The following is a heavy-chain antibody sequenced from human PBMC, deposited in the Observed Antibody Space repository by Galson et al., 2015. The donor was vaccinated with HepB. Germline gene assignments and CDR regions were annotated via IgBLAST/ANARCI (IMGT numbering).Heavy chain of an antibody. D-gene: IGHD1-26*01. V-gene: IGHV1-69*06. CDR2: IIPIFGTA. Sequence: SVKVSCKASGGTFSSYAISWVRQAPGQGLEWMGGIIPIFGTANYAQKFQGRVTITADKSTSTAYMELSSLRSEDTAVYYCARWWVGATTDLRDYWGQGTLVTVSS. CDR1: GGTFSSYA. CDR3: ARWWVGATTDLRDY. J-gene: IGHJ4*02.